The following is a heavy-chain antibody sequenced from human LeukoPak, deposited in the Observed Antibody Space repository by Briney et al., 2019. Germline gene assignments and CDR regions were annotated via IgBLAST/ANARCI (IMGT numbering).Heavy chain of an antibody. D-gene: IGHD3-3*01. CDR3: ARGQDYDFWSGPYWYFDL. CDR1: GGSISSYY. CDR2: IYYSGST. J-gene: IGHJ2*01. V-gene: IGHV4-59*01. Sequence: SETLSLTCTVSGGSISSYYWSWIRQPPGKGLEWIGYIYYSGSTNYNPSLKSRVTISVDTSKNQFSLKLSSVTAADTAVYYCARGQDYDFWSGPYWYFDLWGRGTLVTVSS.